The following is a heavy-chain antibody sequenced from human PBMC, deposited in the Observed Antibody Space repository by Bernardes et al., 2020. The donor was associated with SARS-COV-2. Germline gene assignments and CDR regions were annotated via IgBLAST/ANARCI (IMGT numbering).Heavy chain of an antibody. CDR1: GYTLSALS. V-gene: IGHV1-24*01. CDR2: FDPEDGEA. Sequence: ASVKVSCKVSGYTLSALSMHWVRQAPGQGLEWMGSFDPEDGEAIYAQKFLGRVTMTADTSTYTSYMELSSLRSDDTAVYYCTTSLSLIVVVYAFDIWGQGTTVIVSS. CDR3: TTSLSLIVVVYAFDI. D-gene: IGHD3-22*01. J-gene: IGHJ3*02.